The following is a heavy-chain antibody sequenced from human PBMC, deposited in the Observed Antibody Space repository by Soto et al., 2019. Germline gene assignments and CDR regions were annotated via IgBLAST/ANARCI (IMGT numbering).Heavy chain of an antibody. Sequence: ASVKVSCKASGYTFTNYYLHWVRQAPGQGLEWLGIIRPNGGGADYAPRFRGRVTMTRDTSTGTVYMELTSLRSDDTAVYFCASEPSESYYFDYWGHGTLVTVSS. V-gene: IGHV1-46*01. J-gene: IGHJ4*01. CDR3: ASEPSESYYFDY. CDR1: GYTFTNYY. CDR2: IRPNGGGA. D-gene: IGHD3-10*01.